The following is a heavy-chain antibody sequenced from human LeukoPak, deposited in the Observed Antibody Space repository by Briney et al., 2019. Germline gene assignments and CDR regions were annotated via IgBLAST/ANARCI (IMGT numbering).Heavy chain of an antibody. CDR1: GFTFDDYA. Sequence: GGSLRLSCAASGFTFDDYAMHWVRQAPGKGLEWVSGISWNSGSIGYADSVKGRFTISRDNAKNSLYLQMNSLRAEDTALYYCAKVTQGTDDHDAFDIWGQGTMVTVSS. CDR3: AKVTQGTDDHDAFDI. J-gene: IGHJ3*02. D-gene: IGHD2-21*02. V-gene: IGHV3-9*01. CDR2: ISWNSGSI.